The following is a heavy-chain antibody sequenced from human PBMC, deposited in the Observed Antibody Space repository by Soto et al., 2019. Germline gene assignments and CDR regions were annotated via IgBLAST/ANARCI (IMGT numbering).Heavy chain of an antibody. J-gene: IGHJ2*01. V-gene: IGHV3-20*04. D-gene: IGHD6-19*01. CDR3: ARAAGSGWDWYFDL. Sequence: EVRLVESGGGVVRPGGSLRLSCAASGFTFDDYGMSWVRQAPGKGLEWVSGINWNGGSTGYADSVKGRFTISRDNAKNSLYLQVNSLRAEDTALYCCARAAGSGWDWYFDLWGRGTLVTVSS. CDR1: GFTFDDYG. CDR2: INWNGGST.